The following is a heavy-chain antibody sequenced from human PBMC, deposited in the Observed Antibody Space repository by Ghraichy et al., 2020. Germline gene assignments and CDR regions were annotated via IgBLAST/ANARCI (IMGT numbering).Heavy chain of an antibody. Sequence: GESLNISCAASGFTFSNSWMNWVRQAPGKGLEWVASMNPDGSARYHEDSVKGRFTISRDNAKNSLFLQMNSLRADDTAVYYCARDVGWSAFDFWAQGTMVTVSS. CDR2: MNPDGSAR. J-gene: IGHJ4*02. CDR1: GFTFSNSW. V-gene: IGHV3-7*03. D-gene: IGHD1-26*01. CDR3: ARDVGWSAFDF.